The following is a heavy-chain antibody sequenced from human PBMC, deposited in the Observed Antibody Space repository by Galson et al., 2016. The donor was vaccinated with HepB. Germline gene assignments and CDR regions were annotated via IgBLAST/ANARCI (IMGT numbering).Heavy chain of an antibody. V-gene: IGHV3-30*18. J-gene: IGHJ4*02. D-gene: IGHD3-22*01. CDR3: ANGGYYNFDQ. Sequence: SLRLSCAASGFTSRNYGMHWVRQAPGKGLEWVAVISYDGSNKYYADSVKGRFTISRDNSKNTLYLQMNSLRPEDTAVYYCANGGYYNFDQWGQGTLVTVSS. CDR1: GFTSRNYG. CDR2: ISYDGSNK.